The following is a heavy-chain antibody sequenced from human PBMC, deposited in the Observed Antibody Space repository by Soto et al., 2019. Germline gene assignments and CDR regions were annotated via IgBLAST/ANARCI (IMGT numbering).Heavy chain of an antibody. CDR3: ARGHPGYCSSTSCYMDWFDP. V-gene: IGHV3-33*01. CDR1: GFTFSSYG. Sequence: GGSLRLSCAASGFTFSSYGMHWVRQAPGKGLEWVAVIWYDGSNKYYADSVKGRFTISRDNSKNTLYLQMNSLRAEDTAVYYCARGHPGYCSSTSCYMDWFDPWGQGTLVTVSS. D-gene: IGHD2-2*02. CDR2: IWYDGSNK. J-gene: IGHJ5*02.